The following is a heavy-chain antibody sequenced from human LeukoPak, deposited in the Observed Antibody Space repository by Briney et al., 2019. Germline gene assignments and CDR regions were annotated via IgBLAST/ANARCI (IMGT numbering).Heavy chain of an antibody. V-gene: IGHV4-39*01. D-gene: IGHD6-13*01. J-gene: IGHJ3*02. Sequence: SETLSLTCTVSGGSISTSSYYWGWIRQPPGRGLEWIGTIYYSGSTYYNPSLKSRVTISVDTSKNLFSLKLSSVTAADTALYYCARHRIAAADDAFEIWGQGTMVTVSS. CDR1: GGSISTSSYY. CDR2: IYYSGST. CDR3: ARHRIAAADDAFEI.